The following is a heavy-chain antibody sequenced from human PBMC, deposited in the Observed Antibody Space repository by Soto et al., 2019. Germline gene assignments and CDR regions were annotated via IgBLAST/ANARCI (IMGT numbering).Heavy chain of an antibody. CDR1: GFTFSSYA. Sequence: PGGSLRLSCSDSGFTFSSYAMHWVRQAPGQGLEYVSAISSNGGSTYYADSVKGRFTISRDNSKNTLYLQMSSLRAEDTAVYYCVKEIVGATIDNWFDPWGQGTLVTVSS. J-gene: IGHJ5*02. CDR2: ISSNGGST. V-gene: IGHV3-64D*08. CDR3: VKEIVGATIDNWFDP. D-gene: IGHD1-26*01.